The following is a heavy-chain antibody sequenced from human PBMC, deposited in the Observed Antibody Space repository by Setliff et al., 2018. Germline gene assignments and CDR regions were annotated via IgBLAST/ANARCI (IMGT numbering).Heavy chain of an antibody. CDR2: VSYGGST. V-gene: IGHV4-59*08. J-gene: IGHJ6*03. Sequence: PSETLSLTCAVSGAAISTYHWSWLRQPPGKGLEWIGDVSYGGSTKYNPSLESRVTISLDAPKNHFSLKLISVTAADTAVYYFARAGTTYYYSCMDVWGKGTTVTVSS. CDR3: ARAGTTYYYSCMDV. D-gene: IGHD3-22*01. CDR1: GAAISTYH.